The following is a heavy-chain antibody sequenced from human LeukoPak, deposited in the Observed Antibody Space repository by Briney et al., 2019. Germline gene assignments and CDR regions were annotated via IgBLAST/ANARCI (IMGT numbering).Heavy chain of an antibody. D-gene: IGHD2-2*01. CDR2: ISGSGGST. CDR1: GFTFSSYA. Sequence: SGGSLRLSCAASGFTFSSYAMSWVRQAPVKGLEWVSAISGSGGSTYYADSVKGRFTISRDNSKNTLYLQMNSLRVEDTAVYYCAKDGAVPYYFDCWGQGTLVTVSS. V-gene: IGHV3-23*01. J-gene: IGHJ4*02. CDR3: AKDGAVPYYFDC.